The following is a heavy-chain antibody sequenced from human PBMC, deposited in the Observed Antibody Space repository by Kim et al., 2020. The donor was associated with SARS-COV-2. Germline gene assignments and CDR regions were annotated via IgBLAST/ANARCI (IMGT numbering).Heavy chain of an antibody. D-gene: IGHD3-22*01. J-gene: IGHJ4*02. Sequence: GESLKISCKGSGYSFTSYWISWVRQMPGKGLEWMGRIDPSDSYTNYSPSFQGHVTISADKPISTAYLQWSSLKASDTAMYYCARLGLPSGGYYDSSPDHWGQGTLVTVSS. V-gene: IGHV5-10-1*01. CDR3: ARLGLPSGGYYDSSPDH. CDR1: GYSFTSYW. CDR2: IDPSDSYT.